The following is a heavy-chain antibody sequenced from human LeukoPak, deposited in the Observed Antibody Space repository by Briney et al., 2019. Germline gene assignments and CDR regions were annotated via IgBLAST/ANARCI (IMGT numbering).Heavy chain of an antibody. CDR2: IKQDGTEK. D-gene: IGHD1-26*01. CDR1: GFTFSSYC. Sequence: GGSLRLSCAASGFTFSSYCMTWVRQAPGKGLEWVANIKQDGTEKYYVDSVKGRFTISRDNAKNSLYLQMNSLRAEDTAVYYCARVDGRYYYYYGTDVWGQGTTVTVSS. J-gene: IGHJ6*02. CDR3: ARVDGRYYYYYGTDV. V-gene: IGHV3-7*01.